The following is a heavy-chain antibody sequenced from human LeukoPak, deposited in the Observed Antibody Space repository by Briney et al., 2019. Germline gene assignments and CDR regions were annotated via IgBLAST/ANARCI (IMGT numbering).Heavy chain of an antibody. CDR1: GFTFGAYA. J-gene: IGHJ3*02. CDR2: ITGSGGST. CDR3: AKEETYNAFDI. V-gene: IGHV3-23*01. D-gene: IGHD2-2*02. Sequence: GGSLRLSCAASGFTFGAYAMSWVRQAPGTGLDWVSSITGSGGSTYYADSVKGRFTISRDNSKNTLYLQMSSLRAEDTAVYYCAKEETYNAFDIWGQGTMVTVSS.